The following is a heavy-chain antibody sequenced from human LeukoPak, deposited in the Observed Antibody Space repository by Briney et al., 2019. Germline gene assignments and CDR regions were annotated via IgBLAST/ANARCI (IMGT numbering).Heavy chain of an antibody. D-gene: IGHD3-10*01. Sequence: GGSLILSCAASGFTFSDYGIHGVRQAPGKVLEWVAVIWSDGSNKYYADSAKGRSTISRDNSKKTLYLQMNSLRVEDTAVYYCVRASGSFDYWGQGTLVTVSS. CDR3: VRASGSFDY. J-gene: IGHJ4*02. V-gene: IGHV3-33*01. CDR2: IWSDGSNK. CDR1: GFTFSDYG.